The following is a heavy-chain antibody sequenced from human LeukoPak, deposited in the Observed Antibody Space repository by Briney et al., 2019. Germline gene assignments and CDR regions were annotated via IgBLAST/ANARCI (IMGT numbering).Heavy chain of an antibody. CDR3: ARQKDSGTYPFDY. D-gene: IGHD1-26*01. Sequence: SETLSLTCTVSGVSLSSDYWSWIQQPPGKGLEWIGSIYYSGSTNYNPSLKSRVTISVDTSKNQFSLKLSSVTAADTAVYYCARQKDSGTYPFDYWGQGTLVTVSS. V-gene: IGHV4-59*08. CDR1: GVSLSSDY. CDR2: IYYSGST. J-gene: IGHJ4*02.